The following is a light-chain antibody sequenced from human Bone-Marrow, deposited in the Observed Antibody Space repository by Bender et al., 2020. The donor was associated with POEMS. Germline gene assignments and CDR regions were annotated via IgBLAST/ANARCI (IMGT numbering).Light chain of an antibody. CDR3: SSYARSSTLYV. V-gene: IGLV2-11*01. Sequence: QSALTQPRSVSGSPGQSVTISCTGTSSDIGGQKYVSWFQQHPGKAPKLMIYDVSDRPSGVSNRFSGSKSGNTASLTISGLRAEDEADYYCSSYARSSTLYVFGTATKVTVL. J-gene: IGLJ1*01. CDR2: DVS. CDR1: SSDIGGQKY.